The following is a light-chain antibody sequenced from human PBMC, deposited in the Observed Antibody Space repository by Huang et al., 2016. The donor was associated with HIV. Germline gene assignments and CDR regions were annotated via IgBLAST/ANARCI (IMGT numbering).Light chain of an antibody. Sequence: IQLTQSPSSLSAFVGDRVTITCRASQDITTYLAWYQQKPGKAPNLLIYSSSTLQTGVPSRFSGSGSGTHFTLTVSSLQPEDCGTYYCQQVNSYPLTFGGGTKVEIK. CDR1: QDITTY. V-gene: IGKV1-9*01. CDR3: QQVNSYPLT. CDR2: SSS. J-gene: IGKJ4*01.